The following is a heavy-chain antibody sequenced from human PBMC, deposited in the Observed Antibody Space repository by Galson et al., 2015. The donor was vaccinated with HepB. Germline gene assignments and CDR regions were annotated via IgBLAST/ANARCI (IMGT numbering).Heavy chain of an antibody. J-gene: IGHJ6*02. CDR3: ARGWGSGSYNPTNYYYGMDV. D-gene: IGHD3-10*01. CDR2: ISAYNGNT. CDR1: GYTFTSYG. Sequence: SVKVSCKASGYTFTSYGISWVRQAPGQGLEWMGWISAYNGNTNYAQKLQGRVTMTTDTSTSTAYMELRSLRSDDTAVYYCARGWGSGSYNPTNYYYGMDVWGQGTTVTVSS. V-gene: IGHV1-18*04.